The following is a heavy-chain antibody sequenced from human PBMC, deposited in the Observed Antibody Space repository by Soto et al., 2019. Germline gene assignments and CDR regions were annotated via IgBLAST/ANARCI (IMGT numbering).Heavy chain of an antibody. D-gene: IGHD6-6*01. CDR2: INHSGST. J-gene: IGHJ4*02. CDR3: ARGRRGGIAARPHYFDY. Sequence: SETLSLTCAVYGGSFSGYYWSWIRQPPGKGLEWIGEINHSGSTNYNPSLKSRVTISVDTSKNQFSLKLSSVTAADTAVYYCARGRRGGIAARPHYFDYWGQGTLVTVSS. CDR1: GGSFSGYY. V-gene: IGHV4-34*01.